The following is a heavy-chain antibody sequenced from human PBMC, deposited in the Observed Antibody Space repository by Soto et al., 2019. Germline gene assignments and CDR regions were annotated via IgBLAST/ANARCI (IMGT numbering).Heavy chain of an antibody. CDR3: ARDDYSQDNWFDP. V-gene: IGHV3-30-3*01. Sequence: GGSLRLSCAASGFTFSSYTMRWVGQAPGKGLEWVAVISYDGSNKYYADSVKGRFTISRDNSKNTLYLQMNSLRAEDTAVYYCARDDYSQDNWFDPWGQGTLVTVS. CDR2: ISYDGSNK. CDR1: GFTFSSYT. J-gene: IGHJ5*02. D-gene: IGHD4-4*01.